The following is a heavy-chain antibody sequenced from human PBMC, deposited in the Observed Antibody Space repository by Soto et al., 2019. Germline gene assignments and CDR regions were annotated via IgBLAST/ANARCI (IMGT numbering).Heavy chain of an antibody. CDR3: AKGGYYSLFDI. CDR1: GFTFSDYY. CDR2: ISSSSTI. V-gene: IGHV3-11*01. J-gene: IGHJ3*02. D-gene: IGHD3-16*01. Sequence: PGGSLRLSCAASGFTFSDYYMNWVRQAPGKGLEWVSSISSSSTIYYADSVKGRFTISRDNAKNSLYLQMNSLRVEDTAVYFCAKGGYYSLFDIWGQGTMVTVSS.